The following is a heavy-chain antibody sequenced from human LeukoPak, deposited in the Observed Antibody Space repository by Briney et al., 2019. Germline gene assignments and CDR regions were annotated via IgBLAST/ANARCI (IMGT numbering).Heavy chain of an antibody. CDR3: AKDLAYCGGDCYLGYFDY. CDR1: GXTFSSYA. J-gene: IGHJ4*02. CDR2: ISGSGGST. V-gene: IGHV3-23*01. Sequence: GGSLRLSCAASGXTFSSYAMSWVRQAPGKGLEWVSAISGSGGSTYYADSVKGRFTISRDNSKNTLYLQMNSLRAEDTAVYYCAKDLAYCGGDCYLGYFDYWGQGTLVTVSS. D-gene: IGHD2-21*02.